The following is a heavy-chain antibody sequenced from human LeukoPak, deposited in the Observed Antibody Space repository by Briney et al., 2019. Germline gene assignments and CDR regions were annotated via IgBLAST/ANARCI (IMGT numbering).Heavy chain of an antibody. Sequence: SGTLSLTCTVSGGSLSTTSWWVWLRQPPGKGLEWIGEVYYTGGGNNNYNPSLKSRATISIDTSRNQFSLKLRSVIAADTAVYFCARDNPRTTGYSSGSTFDFWGQGILVTVSS. J-gene: IGHJ4*02. V-gene: IGHV4-4*02. CDR2: VYYTGGGNN. CDR3: ARDNPRTTGYSSGSTFDF. D-gene: IGHD6-19*01. CDR1: GGSLSTTSW.